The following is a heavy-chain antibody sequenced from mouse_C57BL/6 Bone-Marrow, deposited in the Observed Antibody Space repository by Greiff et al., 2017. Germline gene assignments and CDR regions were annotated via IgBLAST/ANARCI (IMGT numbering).Heavy chain of an antibody. CDR1: GYAFTSSW. D-gene: IGHD3-2*02. CDR2: IYPGSGDT. CDR3: ARGLRLFDY. J-gene: IGHJ2*01. Sequence: QVQLQQSGPELVKPGASVKISCKASGYAFTSSWMNWVKQRPGQGLEWIGGIYPGSGDTNYNGKFKGKATLTADTSSSTAYMQLSSLTSEDSAVCFCARGLRLFDYWGQGTTLTVSS. V-gene: IGHV1-82*01.